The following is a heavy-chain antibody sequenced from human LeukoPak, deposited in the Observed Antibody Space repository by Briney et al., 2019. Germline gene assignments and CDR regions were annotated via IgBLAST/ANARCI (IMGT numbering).Heavy chain of an antibody. Sequence: PGGSLRLSCAASGFPFSSYEMNWVRQAPGKGLVWVSRINSDGSSTSYADSVKGRFTISRDNAKNTLYLQMNSLRAEDTAVYYCARDRGDFWSGYADYWGQGTLVTVSS. V-gene: IGHV3-74*01. CDR2: INSDGSST. J-gene: IGHJ4*02. CDR1: GFPFSSYE. CDR3: ARDRGDFWSGYADY. D-gene: IGHD3-3*01.